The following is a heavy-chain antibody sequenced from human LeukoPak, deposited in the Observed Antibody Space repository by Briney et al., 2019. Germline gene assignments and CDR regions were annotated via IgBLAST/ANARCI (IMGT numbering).Heavy chain of an antibody. V-gene: IGHV1-69*13. CDR1: GGTFSSYA. J-gene: IGHJ4*02. CDR3: ARGDHAAGFDY. CDR2: IIPIFGTA. Sequence: SVKVSCKASGGTFSSYAISRVRQAPGQGLEWMGGIIPIFGTANCAQKFQGRVTITADESTSTAYMELSSLRSEDTAVYYCARGDHAAGFDYWGQGTLVTVSS. D-gene: IGHD6-25*01.